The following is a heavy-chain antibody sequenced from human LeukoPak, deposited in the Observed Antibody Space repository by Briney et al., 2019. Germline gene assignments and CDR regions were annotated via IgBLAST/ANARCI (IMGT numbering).Heavy chain of an antibody. V-gene: IGHV4-59*01. CDR3: ARDRRGSYYTFDL. Sequence: PSETLSLTCSVSGASINGYFWNWVRQTPEKGLEWIGYVSHTGATTKNPSLKSRVSITIDTSKSQISLSMTSVTAADTALYYCARDRRGSYYTFDLWGPGTIVPVS. CDR1: GASINGYF. D-gene: IGHD1-26*01. CDR2: VSHTGAT. J-gene: IGHJ3*01.